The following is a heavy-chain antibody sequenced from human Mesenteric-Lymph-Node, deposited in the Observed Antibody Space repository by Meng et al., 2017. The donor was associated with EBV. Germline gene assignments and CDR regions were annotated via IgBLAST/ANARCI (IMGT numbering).Heavy chain of an antibody. J-gene: IGHJ3*02. CDR3: ARAYYYHAFYM. CDR2: IYHSGGT. V-gene: IGHV4-61*03. CDR1: GESVTSGYYY. D-gene: IGHD3-10*01. Sequence: QGRLQEAGPGRLEPSETLSLICSVSGESVTSGYYYWAWIRQSPGKALEWIGYIYHSGGTNYNPSLESRVTISIDTSRNHFSLKLNSVTAADTAVYSCARAYYYHAFYMWGQGTMVTVSS.